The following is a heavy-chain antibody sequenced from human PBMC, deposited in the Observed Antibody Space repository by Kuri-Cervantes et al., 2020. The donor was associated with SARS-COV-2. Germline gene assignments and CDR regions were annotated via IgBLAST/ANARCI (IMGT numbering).Heavy chain of an antibody. D-gene: IGHD3-3*01. J-gene: IGHJ6*03. CDR1: GFTFSSYG. CDR2: IWYGGSNK. CDR3: AKVYSDFCSGYYNYYYYMDV. Sequence: GGSLRLSCAASGFTFSSYGMHWVRQAPGKGLEWVAVIWYGGSNKYYADSVEGRFTISRDNSKNTLYLQMNSLSAEDTAVYYCAKVYSDFCSGYYNYYYYMDVWGKGTTVTSP. V-gene: IGHV3-33*03.